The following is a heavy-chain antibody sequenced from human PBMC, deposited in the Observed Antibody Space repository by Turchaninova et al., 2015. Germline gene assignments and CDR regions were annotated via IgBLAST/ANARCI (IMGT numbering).Heavy chain of an antibody. Sequence: GAEVKKPGSSVKVSCKASGSNFRAHAINWVRQAPGKGLEWMGGIIPVFGAADGAQKFQGRVTITADESGTTAYMEVSSLRFEDTAVYYCARAGITGTPSNYYYYGVDVWGQGTSVTVSS. CDR3: ARAGITGTPSNYYYYGVDV. D-gene: IGHD1-7*01. CDR1: GSNFRAHA. CDR2: IIPVFGAA. J-gene: IGHJ6*02. V-gene: IGHV1-69*01.